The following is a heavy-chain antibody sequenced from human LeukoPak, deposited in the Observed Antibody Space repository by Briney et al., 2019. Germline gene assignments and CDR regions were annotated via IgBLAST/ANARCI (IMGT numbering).Heavy chain of an antibody. CDR1: GFTFSSYG. J-gene: IGHJ4*02. CDR3: AKDLTYYYDSSGYYGGDY. Sequence: GGSLRLSCAASGFTFSSYGMHWVRQAPGKGLEWVAFIRYDGSNKYYADSVKGRFTISRDNSKNTLYLQMNSLRAEDTAVYYCAKDLTYYYDSSGYYGGDYWGQGTLVTVSS. V-gene: IGHV3-30*02. CDR2: IRYDGSNK. D-gene: IGHD3-22*01.